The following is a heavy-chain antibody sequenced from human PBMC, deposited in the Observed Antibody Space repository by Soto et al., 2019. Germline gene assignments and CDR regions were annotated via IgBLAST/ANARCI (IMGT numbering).Heavy chain of an antibody. D-gene: IGHD2-2*01. CDR1: GFSLSTSGVG. Sequence: QITLKESGPTLVKPTQTLTLTCTFSGFSLSTSGVGVGWIRQPPGKALECLALIYWDDDKRYSPSLKSRLTITKDTSKSQVVLTMTNMDPVDTATYYCVHYCSSISRLNRRSFDIWGQGTMVTVSS. J-gene: IGHJ3*02. CDR2: IYWDDDK. V-gene: IGHV2-5*02. CDR3: VHYCSSISRLNRRSFDI.